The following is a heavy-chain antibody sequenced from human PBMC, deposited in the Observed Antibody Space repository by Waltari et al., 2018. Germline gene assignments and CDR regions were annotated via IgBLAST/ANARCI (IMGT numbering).Heavy chain of an antibody. CDR3: ARDVWYGSSWHGLD. CDR2: IYYSGSGST. CDR1: GGFITSGDYY. J-gene: IGHJ4*02. D-gene: IGHD6-13*01. Sequence: QVQLQESGPGLVKPSQTLSLTCTVSGGFITSGDYYWSWIRQPPGKGLEWIGYIYYSGSGSTHYNPSLRSRVTISVDTSKNQFSLNLSSVTAADTAVYYCARDVWYGSSWHGLDWGQGTLVTVSS. V-gene: IGHV4-30-4*08.